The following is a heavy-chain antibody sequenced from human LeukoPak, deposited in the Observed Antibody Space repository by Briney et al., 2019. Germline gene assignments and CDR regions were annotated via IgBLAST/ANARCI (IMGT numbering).Heavy chain of an antibody. J-gene: IGHJ4*02. CDR3: ARVKGTERDY. D-gene: IGHD3/OR15-3a*01. CDR2: ISGSSTYI. Sequence: NPGGSLRLSCAASGFTFSTYSMNWVRQAPGKGLEWVSSISGSSTYIFYADSVKGRFTISRDNATNSLYLQMKSLRVEDTAVYYCARVKGTERDYWGQGTLVTVSS. V-gene: IGHV3-21*01. CDR1: GFTFSTYS.